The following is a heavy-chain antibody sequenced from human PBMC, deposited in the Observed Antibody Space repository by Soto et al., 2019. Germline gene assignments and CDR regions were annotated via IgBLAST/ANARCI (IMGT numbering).Heavy chain of an antibody. CDR1: GYTFTSYD. Sequence: QVQLVQSGAEVKKPGASVKVSCKASGYTFTSYDINWVRQATGQGLEWMGWMNPNSGNTGYAQKFQGRATRTRNTSISTAYMELSSLRSEDTAVYYCAGYGDDYYGMDVWGQGTTVTVSS. CDR3: AGYGDDYYGMDV. V-gene: IGHV1-8*01. CDR2: MNPNSGNT. J-gene: IGHJ6*02. D-gene: IGHD4-17*01.